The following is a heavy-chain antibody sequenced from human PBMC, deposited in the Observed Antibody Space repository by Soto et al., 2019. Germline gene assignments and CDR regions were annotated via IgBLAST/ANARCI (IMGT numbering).Heavy chain of an antibody. CDR1: GDTPSTYA. V-gene: IGHV1-69*14. D-gene: IGHD3-16*01. CDR2: IIPILGTP. J-gene: IGHJ1*01. Sequence: QVQLVQSGAEVQKPGSSVNVSCKASGDTPSTYAISWVRQAPGQGLEWMGGIIPILGTPNYAQRFQGKITISADTSTRTTYMELNYVTSDDAAMFYCAILGLGVDSGGQGTLVIVSS. CDR3: AILGLGVDS.